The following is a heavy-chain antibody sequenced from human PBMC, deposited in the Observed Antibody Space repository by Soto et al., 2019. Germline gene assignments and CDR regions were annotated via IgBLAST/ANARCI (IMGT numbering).Heavy chain of an antibody. D-gene: IGHD1-7*01. V-gene: IGHV3-74*01. CDR2: ISPDGSST. J-gene: IGHJ4*02. CDR1: GFTFSNYW. CDR3: ARDNWNSY. Sequence: EVQLVESGGGLVQPGGSLRLSCVASGFTFSNYWMPWVRQAPGKGLVWVSRISPDGSSTNYADSVTGRFTISRDNAKNTLYLQMNSLRAEDTAVYYCARDNWNSYWGQGTLVTVSS.